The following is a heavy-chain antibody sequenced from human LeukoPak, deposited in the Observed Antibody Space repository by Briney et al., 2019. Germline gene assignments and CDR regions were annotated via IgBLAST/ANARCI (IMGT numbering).Heavy chain of an antibody. CDR3: ARPRSLEMATRYDY. V-gene: IGHV1-69*04. J-gene: IGHJ4*02. CDR2: IIPILGIA. D-gene: IGHD5-24*01. Sequence: GSSVKVSCKASGGTFSSYAISWVRQAPGQGLEWMGGIIPILGIANYAQKFQGRVTITADKSTSTAYMELSSLRSEDTAVYYCARPRSLEMATRYDYWGQGTLVTVSS. CDR1: GGTFSSYA.